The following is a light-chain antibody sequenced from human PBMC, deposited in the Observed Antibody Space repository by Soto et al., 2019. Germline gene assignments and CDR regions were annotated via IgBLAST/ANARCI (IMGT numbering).Light chain of an antibody. J-gene: IGKJ1*01. CDR1: QSITRW. Sequence: DIQMTQSRTTLSASVGDRVTITCRASQSITRWLAWYQQKPGKAPKLLIYDASNLQSGVPSRFSGSGSGTEFTLTISSRQPDDFAAYYCQQYNSHWTFGQGTKVEIK. V-gene: IGKV1-5*01. CDR2: DAS. CDR3: QQYNSHWT.